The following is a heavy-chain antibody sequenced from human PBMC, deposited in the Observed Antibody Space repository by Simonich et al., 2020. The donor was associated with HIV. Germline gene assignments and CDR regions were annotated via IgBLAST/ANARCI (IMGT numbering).Heavy chain of an antibody. CDR2: ISSSSSYI. CDR3: ARDGRKGSSTSCSDY. CDR1: GFTFSSYN. D-gene: IGHD2-2*01. V-gene: IGHV3-21*01. J-gene: IGHJ4*02. Sequence: EVQLVESGGGLVKPGGSLRLSCAASGFTFSSYNMNWVRQAPGKGIEWVSSISSSSSYIYYADSVKGRFTISRDNAKNSLYLQMNSLGAGDTAVDYCARDGRKGSSTSCSDYWGQGTLVTVSS.